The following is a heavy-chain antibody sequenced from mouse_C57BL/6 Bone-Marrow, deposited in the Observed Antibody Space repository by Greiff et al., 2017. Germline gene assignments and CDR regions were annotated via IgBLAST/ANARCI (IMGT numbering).Heavy chain of an antibody. Sequence: VKLMESGAELARPGASVKLSCKASGYTFTSYGISWVKQRTGQGLEWIGEIYPRSGNTYYNEKFKGKATLTADKSSSPAYMELRSLTSEDSAVYFCARATMVTQFAYWGQGTLVTVSA. CDR3: ARATMVTQFAY. V-gene: IGHV1-81*01. J-gene: IGHJ3*01. CDR2: IYPRSGNT. D-gene: IGHD2-2*01. CDR1: GYTFTSYG.